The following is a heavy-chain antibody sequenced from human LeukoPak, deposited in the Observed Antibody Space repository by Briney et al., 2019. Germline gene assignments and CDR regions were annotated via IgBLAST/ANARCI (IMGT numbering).Heavy chain of an antibody. Sequence: GASVKVSCKASGSTFNDYYMNWVRQAPGQGLEWMGWINPNSGGTNHAQKFQGWVTMTRDTSISTAYMELSRLRSDDTAVYYCARGILGYSSSWHRGEYFQHWGQGTLVTVSS. J-gene: IGHJ1*01. CDR3: ARGILGYSSSWHRGEYFQH. CDR1: GSTFNDYY. D-gene: IGHD6-13*01. CDR2: INPNSGGT. V-gene: IGHV1-2*04.